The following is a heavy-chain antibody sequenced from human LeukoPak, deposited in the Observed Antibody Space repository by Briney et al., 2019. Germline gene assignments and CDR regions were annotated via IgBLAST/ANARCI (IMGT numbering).Heavy chain of an antibody. J-gene: IGHJ5*02. CDR3: ARDWGDCSSTSCYNNWFDP. CDR2: INAGNGNT. D-gene: IGHD2-2*01. CDR1: GYTFTSYA. V-gene: IGHV1-3*01. Sequence: ASVKVSCKASGYTFTSYAMHWVRQAPGQRLEWMGWINAGNGNTKYSQKFQGRVTITRDTSASTAYMELSSLRSEDTAVYYCARDWGDCSSTSCYNNWFDPWGQGVLVTVSS.